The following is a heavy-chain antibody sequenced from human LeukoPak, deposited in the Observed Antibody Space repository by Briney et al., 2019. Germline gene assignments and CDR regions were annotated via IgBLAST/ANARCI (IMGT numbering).Heavy chain of an antibody. CDR1: GGSISNYY. CDR3: ARDLKDSSSWSRAFDI. V-gene: IGHV4-59*01. CDR2: IYYSGTT. J-gene: IGHJ3*02. D-gene: IGHD6-13*01. Sequence: SETLSLTCTVSGGSISNYYWSWIRQPPGKGLEWIGYIYYSGTTNYNPSLKSRVTISVDTSKNQFSLKLSSVTAADTAVYYCARDLKDSSSWSRAFDIWGQGTMVTVSS.